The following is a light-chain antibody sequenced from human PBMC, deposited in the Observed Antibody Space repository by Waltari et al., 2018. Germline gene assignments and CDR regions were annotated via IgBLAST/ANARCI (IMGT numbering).Light chain of an antibody. CDR2: HAS. CDR3: QKYVNIPAT. V-gene: IGKV3-20*01. CDR1: QSVDKY. Sequence: EIVLTQSPGTPSLSPGERATLSCRASQSVDKYLAWYQQKPGQAPRLLIYHASIRATGIPDRFSGSGSGTDFSLTISRLEPEDFAVYYCQKYVNIPATFGQGTKVEIK. J-gene: IGKJ1*01.